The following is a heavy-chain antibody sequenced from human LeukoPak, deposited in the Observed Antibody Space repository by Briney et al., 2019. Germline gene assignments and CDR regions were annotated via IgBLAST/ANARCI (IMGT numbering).Heavy chain of an antibody. Sequence: PSETLSLTCVVSGASITNNNNWWSWVRQPPGKGLEWIGEIHHAGSTNYSPSLKRRITMSLDKSKNQFSLRLSSVTAADTAVYYCARDGIDDSGSFPLYWGQGTLVTVSS. CDR1: GASITNNNNW. D-gene: IGHD3-10*01. V-gene: IGHV4-4*02. CDR2: IHHAGST. CDR3: ARDGIDDSGSFPLY. J-gene: IGHJ4*02.